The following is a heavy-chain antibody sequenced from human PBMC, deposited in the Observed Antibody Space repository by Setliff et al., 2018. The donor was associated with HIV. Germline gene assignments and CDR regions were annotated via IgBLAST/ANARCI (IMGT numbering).Heavy chain of an antibody. V-gene: IGHV3-33*01. CDR3: ARGGDVVRLHLEELSLFMDV. CDR1: GFSFSQYG. CDR2: MWYDGSKK. Sequence: GGSLRLSCAASGFSFSQYGMHWVRQAPGKGLQWVAVMWYDGSKKYYADSVKGRFTISRDNSKNSLFLQLNSLRAEDTGVYYCARGGDVVRLHLEELSLFMDVWGQGTTVTVSS. J-gene: IGHJ6*02. D-gene: IGHD3-16*02.